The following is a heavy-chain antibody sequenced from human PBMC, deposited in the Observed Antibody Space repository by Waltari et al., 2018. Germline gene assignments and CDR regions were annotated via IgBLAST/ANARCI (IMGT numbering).Heavy chain of an antibody. CDR3: AREGGGGATGDY. J-gene: IGHJ4*02. Sequence: EVQLVESGGGLVQPGGSLRLSCAASGFTFSSYWMSWVRQAPGKGREGVAKIKEDGSGKDYVDSLKGRFTITRDNAKNSLYLQMNGLRAEDTAVYYCAREGGGGATGDYWGQGTLVTVSS. V-gene: IGHV3-7*01. CDR2: IKEDGSGK. CDR1: GFTFSSYW. D-gene: IGHD1-26*01.